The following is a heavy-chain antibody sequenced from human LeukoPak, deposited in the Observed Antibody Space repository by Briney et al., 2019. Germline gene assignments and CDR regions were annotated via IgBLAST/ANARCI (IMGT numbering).Heavy chain of an antibody. CDR1: GFTFSSYS. CDR3: ARDAYCSSTSCYGMDV. D-gene: IGHD2-2*01. J-gene: IGHJ6*02. V-gene: IGHV3-74*01. CDR2: INSDGSST. Sequence: GGSLRLSCAASGFTFSSYSMHWVRQAPGKGLVWVSRINSDGSSTSYADSVKGRFTISRDNAKNTLYLQMNSLRAEDTAVYYCARDAYCSSTSCYGMDVWGQGTRVTVSS.